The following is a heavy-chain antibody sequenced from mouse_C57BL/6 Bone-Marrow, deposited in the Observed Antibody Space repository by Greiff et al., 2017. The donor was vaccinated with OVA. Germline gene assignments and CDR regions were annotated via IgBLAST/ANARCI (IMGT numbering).Heavy chain of an antibody. CDR2: IYPGSGST. V-gene: IGHV1-55*01. Sequence: QVQLQQPGAELVKPGASVKMSCKASGYTFTSYWITWVKQRPGQGLEWIGDIYPGSGSTHYNEKFQSKATLTVDTSSSTAYMHLSSLTSEDSAVYYGAILSLLWFPTYWGQGTLVTVSA. CDR1: GYTFTSYW. D-gene: IGHD2-2*01. CDR3: AILSLLWFPTY. J-gene: IGHJ3*01.